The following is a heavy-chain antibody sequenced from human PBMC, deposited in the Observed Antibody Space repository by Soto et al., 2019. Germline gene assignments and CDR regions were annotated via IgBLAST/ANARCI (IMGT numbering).Heavy chain of an antibody. Sequence: QVQLVQSGAEVKKPGASVKVSCKASGYTFTSYAMHWVRQAPGQSLEWMGWVNGGNGNTKYSQKFQDRVTMTRDTSASTAYMKLSSLRSEDTAVYYCARGIAVAGNYWGQGTLVTVSS. V-gene: IGHV1-3*01. D-gene: IGHD6-19*01. J-gene: IGHJ4*02. CDR2: VNGGNGNT. CDR1: GYTFTSYA. CDR3: ARGIAVAGNY.